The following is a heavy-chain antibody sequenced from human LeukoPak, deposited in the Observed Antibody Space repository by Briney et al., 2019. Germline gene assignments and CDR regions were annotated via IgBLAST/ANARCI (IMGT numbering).Heavy chain of an antibody. CDR2: IYYTGST. V-gene: IGHV4-59*02. Sequence: SETLSLTCTISGGSVSDYYWSWLRQSPGKGLEWIGYIYYTGSTTYNPSLKSRVTISADTSKNQFSLKLSSVTAADTAVYYCASRKRGNDYWGQGTLVTVSS. CDR1: GGSVSDYY. J-gene: IGHJ4*02. CDR3: ASRKRGNDY. D-gene: IGHD7-27*01.